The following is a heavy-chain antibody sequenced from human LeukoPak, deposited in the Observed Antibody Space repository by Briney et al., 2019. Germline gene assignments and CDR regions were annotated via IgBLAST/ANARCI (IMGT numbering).Heavy chain of an antibody. CDR2: GFYSGSA. CDR3: ARLRGAMTPVTSDFDY. Sequence: KPSETLSLTCTVSGGSISSYYWAWIRQPPGKGLEWIGSGFYSGSAYYNPSLKSRVTISVDTSKNQFSLNLSSLTAADTAVYYCARLRGAMTPVTSDFDYWGQGTLVTVSS. CDR1: GGSISSYY. V-gene: IGHV4-39*01. J-gene: IGHJ4*02. D-gene: IGHD4-17*01.